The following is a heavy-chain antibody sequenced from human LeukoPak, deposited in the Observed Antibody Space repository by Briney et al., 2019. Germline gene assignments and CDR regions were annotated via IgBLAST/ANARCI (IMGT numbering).Heavy chain of an antibody. Sequence: GGALRLSCAASGFTFSSYGMRLVRPAPGKGLGGGAGLSYDGSNKYYADSVKGRFTISRDNSKNTLYLQMNSLRAEDTAVHYCAKDGARKVGYSYGYYYYYGMDAWGKGTTVTVSS. J-gene: IGHJ6*04. D-gene: IGHD5-18*01. V-gene: IGHV3-30*18. CDR1: GFTFSSYG. CDR2: LSYDGSNK. CDR3: AKDGARKVGYSYGYYYYYGMDA.